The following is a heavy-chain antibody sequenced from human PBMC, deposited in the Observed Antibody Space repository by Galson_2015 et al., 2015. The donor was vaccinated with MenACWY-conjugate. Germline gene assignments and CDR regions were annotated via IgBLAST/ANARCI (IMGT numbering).Heavy chain of an antibody. CDR1: GFTFNNYW. V-gene: IGHV3-74*01. Sequence: SLRLSCAASGFTFNNYWMHWVRQPPGKGLEWVSYIKADGSFSNYADSVKGRFTISTDNAKNMVYLQMNGLGDEDTAVYFCARENNWSFDSCGQATQGTVSS. J-gene: IGHJ4*02. CDR3: ARENNWSFDS. CDR2: IKADGSFS. D-gene: IGHD1-1*01.